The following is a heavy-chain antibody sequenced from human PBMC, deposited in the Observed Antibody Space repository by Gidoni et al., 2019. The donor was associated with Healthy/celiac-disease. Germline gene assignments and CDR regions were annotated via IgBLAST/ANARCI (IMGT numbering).Heavy chain of an antibody. CDR2: INPNSGGT. J-gene: IGHJ6*02. CDR1: GYTFTGYY. V-gene: IGHV1-2*02. CDR3: ASPGYCSSTSCRGSKYYYYYGMDV. Sequence: QVQLVQSGAEVKKPGASVKVSCKASGYTFTGYYMHWVRQAPGQGFEWMGWINPNSGGTNYAQKFQGRVTMTRDTSISTAYMELSRLRSDDTAVYYCASPGYCSSTSCRGSKYYYYYGMDVWGQGTTVTVSS. D-gene: IGHD2-2*01.